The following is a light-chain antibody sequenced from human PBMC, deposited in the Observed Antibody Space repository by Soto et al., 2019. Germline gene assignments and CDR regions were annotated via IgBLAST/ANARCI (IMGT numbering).Light chain of an antibody. CDR1: SSDVGGYNY. V-gene: IGLV2-14*03. CDR2: DVS. J-gene: IGLJ1*01. CDR3: SSYTSSSTLSTYV. Sequence: QSVLTQPASVSGSPGQSITISCTGTSSDVGGYNYVFWYQHHPGKAPKLMIYDVSNRPSGVSNRFSGSKSGNTASLIISGLQAEDEADYYCSSYTSSSTLSTYVXGTGTKVTVL.